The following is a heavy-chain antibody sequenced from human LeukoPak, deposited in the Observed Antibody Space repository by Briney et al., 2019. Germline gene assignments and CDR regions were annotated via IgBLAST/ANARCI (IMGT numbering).Heavy chain of an antibody. Sequence: GGSLRLSCVASGFTFSDYYMSWMRQAPGKGLEWVSYISSSDYTNYADSVKGRFTISRDNAKNSLYLQMNSLRAEDTAVYYCARTIVVVIEYYLDYWGQGTLVTVSS. CDR2: ISSSDYT. V-gene: IGHV3-11*06. D-gene: IGHD3-22*01. CDR3: ARTIVVVIEYYLDY. J-gene: IGHJ4*02. CDR1: GFTFSDYY.